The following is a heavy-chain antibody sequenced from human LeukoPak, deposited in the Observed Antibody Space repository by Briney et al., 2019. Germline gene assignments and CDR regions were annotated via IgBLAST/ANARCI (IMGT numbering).Heavy chain of an antibody. J-gene: IGHJ6*02. D-gene: IGHD3-3*01. CDR3: ARGLRTIFGVVINYYGMDV. V-gene: IGHV4-34*01. CDR1: GGSFSGYY. CDR2: INHSGST. Sequence: PSQTLSLTCAVYGGSFSGYYWSWIRQPPGKGLEWIGEINHSGSTNYNPSLKSRVTISVDTSKNQFSLKLSSVTAADTAVYYCARGLRTIFGVVINYYGMDVWGQGTTVTVSS.